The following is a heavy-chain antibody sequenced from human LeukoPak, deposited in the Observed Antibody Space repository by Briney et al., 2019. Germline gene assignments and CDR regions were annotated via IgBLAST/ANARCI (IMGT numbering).Heavy chain of an antibody. CDR2: INHSGST. J-gene: IGHJ5*02. V-gene: IGHV4-34*01. D-gene: IGHD3-22*01. CDR1: GGSFSGYY. CDR3: ARTTYYYDSSGYENYFDP. Sequence: SETLSLTCAVYGGSFSGYYWSWIRQPPGKGLEWIGEINHSGSTNYNPSLKSRVTISVDTSKNQFSLNLSSVTAADTAVYYCARTTYYYDSSGYENYFDPWGQGTLVTVSS.